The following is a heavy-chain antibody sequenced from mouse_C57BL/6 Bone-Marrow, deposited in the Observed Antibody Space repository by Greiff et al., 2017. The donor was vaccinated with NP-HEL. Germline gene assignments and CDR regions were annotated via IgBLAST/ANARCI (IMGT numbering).Heavy chain of an antibody. V-gene: IGHV1-74*01. CDR1: GYTFTSYW. Sequence: QVQLQQPGAELVKPGASVKVSCKASGYTFTSYWMHWVKQRPGQGLEWIGRIHPSDSDTNYNQKFKGKATLTVDKSSSTAYMQLSSLTSEDAAVYYCAIATPYYGSSYWYFDVWGTGTTVTVSS. CDR2: IHPSDSDT. D-gene: IGHD1-1*01. J-gene: IGHJ1*03. CDR3: AIATPYYGSSYWYFDV.